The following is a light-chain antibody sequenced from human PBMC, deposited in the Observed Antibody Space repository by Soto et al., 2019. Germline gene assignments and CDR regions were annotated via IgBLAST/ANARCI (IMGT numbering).Light chain of an antibody. V-gene: IGLV2-14*01. J-gene: IGLJ1*01. CDR1: SSDVGGYNS. Sequence: QSALTQHASVSGSPGQSITISCTGTSSDVGGYNSVSWYQQHPGKAPKLILYDVTDRPSGVSYRFSGSKSGNTASLTISGLQAADEADYFCSSFTSSMTNVFGSGTKLTVL. CDR3: SSFTSSMTNV. CDR2: DVT.